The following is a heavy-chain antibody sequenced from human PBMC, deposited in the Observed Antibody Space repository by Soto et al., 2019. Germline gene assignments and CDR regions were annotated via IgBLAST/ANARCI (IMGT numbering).Heavy chain of an antibody. CDR2: MNPNSGNT. CDR1: GYTFTSYD. J-gene: IGHJ5*02. V-gene: IGHV1-8*01. D-gene: IGHD3-16*01. CDR3: AKEKGGWFDP. Sequence: QVHLVQSGAEVKKPGASVKVSCKASGYTFTSYDINWVRQATGQGLEWMGWMNPNSGNTVYSQKFQGRATKTRNTSISTAYKEVSSLRSEDTAGYYCAKEKGGWFDPWGQGTLVTVSS.